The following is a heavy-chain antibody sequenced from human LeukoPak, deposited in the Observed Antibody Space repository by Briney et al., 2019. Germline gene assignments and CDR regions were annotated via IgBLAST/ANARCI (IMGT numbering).Heavy chain of an antibody. CDR1: GYTFSTYA. CDR2: INTNTGNP. J-gene: IGHJ6*02. D-gene: IGHD6-13*01. CDR3: ARSSSSWYQESYYYYGLDV. V-gene: IGHV7-4-1*02. Sequence: ASVTVSCKASGYTFSTYAMNWVRQAPGQGLEWMGWINTNTGNPTYAQGFIGRFVFSLDTSVSTAYQQISSLKAEDTAVYYCARSSSSWYQESYYYYGLDVWGQGTTVTVSS.